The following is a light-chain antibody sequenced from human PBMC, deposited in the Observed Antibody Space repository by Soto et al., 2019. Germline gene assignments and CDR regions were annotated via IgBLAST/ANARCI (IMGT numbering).Light chain of an antibody. V-gene: IGKV1-5*03. CDR2: KAS. Sequence: DIQMTQSPSTLSASVGDRVAITCRASQSISTYLALYQQKPGKAPKLLIYKASSLESGVPSRFSGSGSGAEFTLTISSLQPDDFATYYCQQYNTYSRTFGQGTKVDIK. J-gene: IGKJ1*01. CDR1: QSISTY. CDR3: QQYNTYSRT.